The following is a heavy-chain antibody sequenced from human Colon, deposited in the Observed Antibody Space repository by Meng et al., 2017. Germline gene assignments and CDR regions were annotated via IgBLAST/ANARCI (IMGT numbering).Heavy chain of an antibody. CDR3: ATDLRHDIRGWGD. CDR1: GFTFSSYW. D-gene: IGHD6-19*01. V-gene: IGHV3-7*01. CDR2: MNPGGSQK. J-gene: IGHJ4*02. Sequence: GESLKISCAASGFTFSSYWMYWVRQAPGKGLEWVASMNPGGSQKNYVDSVKGRFTISRDNTKNSLSLQMNSLRAEDTAVYFCATDLRHDIRGWGDWGQGTLVTVSS.